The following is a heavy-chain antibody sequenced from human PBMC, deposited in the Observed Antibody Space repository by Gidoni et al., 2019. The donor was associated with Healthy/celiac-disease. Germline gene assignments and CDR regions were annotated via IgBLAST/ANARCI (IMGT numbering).Heavy chain of an antibody. CDR1: GFTFSSYA. D-gene: IGHD3-10*01. CDR3: AKDARITMVRGVIITPDY. Sequence: EVQLLESGGGLVQPGGSLRLSCAASGFTFSSYAMSWVRQAPGKGLEWVSASSGSGGSTYYADSVKGRFTISRDNSKNTLYLQMNSLRAEDTAVYYCAKDARITMVRGVIITPDYWGQGTLVTVSS. J-gene: IGHJ4*02. V-gene: IGHV3-23*01. CDR2: SSGSGGST.